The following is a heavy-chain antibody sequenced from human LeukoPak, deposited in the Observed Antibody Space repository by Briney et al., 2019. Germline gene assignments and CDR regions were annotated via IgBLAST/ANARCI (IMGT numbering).Heavy chain of an antibody. CDR1: GYSFTSYW. D-gene: IGHD6-19*01. CDR2: IHPADSDT. J-gene: IGHJ3*02. CDR3: ATGYGSGRGAFDI. Sequence: GESLKISFKGSGYSFTSYWIGWVRQMPGKGLEWMGIIHPADSDTRYSPSFQGQVTISADKSTSTAYLQWSSLKASDTAMYYCATGYGSGRGAFDIWGQGTMVTVSS. V-gene: IGHV5-51*01.